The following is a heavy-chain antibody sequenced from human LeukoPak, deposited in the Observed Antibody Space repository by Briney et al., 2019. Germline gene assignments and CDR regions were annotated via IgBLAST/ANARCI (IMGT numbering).Heavy chain of an antibody. CDR1: NYSISNGYY. CDR3: VRYYGPGTYAPGGY. Sequence: SETLSLTCTVSNYSISNGYYWGWIRQPPGKGLEWIGSIYYSGSTYYNPSLKSRVTISVDTSKNQFSLKLSSVTAADTAVYYCVRYYGPGTYAPGGYWGQGTLVTVSS. V-gene: IGHV4-38-2*02. CDR2: IYYSGST. D-gene: IGHD3-10*01. J-gene: IGHJ4*02.